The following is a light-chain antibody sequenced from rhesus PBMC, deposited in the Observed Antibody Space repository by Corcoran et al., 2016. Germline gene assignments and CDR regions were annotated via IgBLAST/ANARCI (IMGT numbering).Light chain of an antibody. V-gene: IGKV1-25*01. CDR3: QHYYSTPYS. CDR2: EAS. Sequence: DIQMTQSPSSLSASVGDRVTITCRASQGITNDLAWYQQKPGETPKLLMYEASSLQSGIPHRFSGSGYVTVFTLTISSLQYAAFATYSCQHYYSTPYSFAQGTKVEIK. J-gene: IGKJ2*01. CDR1: QGITND.